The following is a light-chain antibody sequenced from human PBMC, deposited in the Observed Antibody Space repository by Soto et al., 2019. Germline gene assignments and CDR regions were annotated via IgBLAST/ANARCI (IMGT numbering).Light chain of an antibody. CDR2: DAS. V-gene: IGKV1-5*01. J-gene: IGKJ4*01. CDR1: QSISSW. Sequence: DIQMTQSLSTLSASVGDRVTITCRASQSISSWLAWYQQKPGKAPKLLIYDASSLESGVPSRFSGSGSGTEFTLTISSLQPDDFATYYCQQYNSYSLTFGGGTKVDIK. CDR3: QQYNSYSLT.